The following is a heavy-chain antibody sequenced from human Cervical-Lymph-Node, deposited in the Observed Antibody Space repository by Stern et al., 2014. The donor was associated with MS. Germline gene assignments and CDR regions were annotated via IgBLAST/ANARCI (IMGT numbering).Heavy chain of an antibody. Sequence: VQLVQSGTEVKKPGASVKVACKASGYTFANYDITWIRQATGQGLEWLGRMKPNNGDTGYAQKLQGRITMTRNTSMNTASMEMNNLRSDGTAVYYCARGETRLMQFDLSRYYGMDVLGQGTTVIVSS. CDR2: MKPNNGDT. CDR1: GYTFANYD. CDR3: ARGETRLMQFDLSRYYGMDV. J-gene: IGHJ6*02. V-gene: IGHV1-8*01. D-gene: IGHD3-9*01.